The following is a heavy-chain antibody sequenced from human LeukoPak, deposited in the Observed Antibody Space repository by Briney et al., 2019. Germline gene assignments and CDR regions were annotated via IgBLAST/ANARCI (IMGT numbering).Heavy chain of an antibody. CDR1: GGSISSSSYY. CDR3: ARHLSGGLMVYASFDY. CDR2: IYYSGST. V-gene: IGHV4-39*01. J-gene: IGHJ4*02. D-gene: IGHD2-8*01. Sequence: PSETLSLTCTVPGGSISSSSYYWGWIRQPPGKGLEWIGSIYYSGSTYYNPSLKSRVTISVDTSKNQFSLKLSSVTAADTAVYYCARHLSGGLMVYASFDYWGQGTLVTVSS.